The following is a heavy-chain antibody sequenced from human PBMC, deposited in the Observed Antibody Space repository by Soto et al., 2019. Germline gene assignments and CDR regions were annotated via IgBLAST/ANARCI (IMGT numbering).Heavy chain of an antibody. CDR2: INHSGST. CDR1: GGSFSGYY. D-gene: IGHD3-22*01. J-gene: IGHJ6*02. CDR3: ARGSDSSGYYSNYYYYGMDV. V-gene: IGHV4-34*01. Sequence: SETLSLTCAVYGGSFSGYYWSWIRQPPGKGLEWIGEINHSGSTNYNPSPKSRVTISVDTSKNQFSLKLSSVTAADTAVYYCARGSDSSGYYSNYYYYGMDVWGQGTTVTAP.